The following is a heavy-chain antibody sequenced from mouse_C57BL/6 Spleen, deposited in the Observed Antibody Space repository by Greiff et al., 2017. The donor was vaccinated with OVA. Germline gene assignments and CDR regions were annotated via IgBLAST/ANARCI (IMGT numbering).Heavy chain of an antibody. CDR3: ARGEITTSYYAMDY. CDR1: GYTFTSYW. D-gene: IGHD2-4*01. Sequence: VQLQQSGAELVMPGASVKLSCKASGYTFTSYWMHWVKQRPGQGLEWIGEIDPSDSYTNYNQKFKGKSTLTVDKSSSTAYMQLSSLTSEDSAVYYCARGEITTSYYAMDYWGQGTSVTVSS. V-gene: IGHV1-69*01. J-gene: IGHJ4*01. CDR2: IDPSDSYT.